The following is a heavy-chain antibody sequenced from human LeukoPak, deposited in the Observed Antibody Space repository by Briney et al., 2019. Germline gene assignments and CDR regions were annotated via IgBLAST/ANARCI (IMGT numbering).Heavy chain of an antibody. CDR2: IYYSGGT. CDR1: GGSMSGFY. D-gene: IGHD6-6*01. CDR3: ATNAGRPWGIFDY. Sequence: SETLSLTCTVSGGSMSGFYWSWIRQPPGKGLEWIGYIYYSGGTNYNPSLQSRVTISVDTSKNQFSLKLRSVTAADTAVYYCATNAGRPWGIFDYWGEGTLVTVSS. J-gene: IGHJ4*02. V-gene: IGHV4-59*01.